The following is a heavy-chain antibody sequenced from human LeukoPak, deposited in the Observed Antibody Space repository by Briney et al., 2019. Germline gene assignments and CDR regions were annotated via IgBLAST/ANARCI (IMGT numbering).Heavy chain of an antibody. V-gene: IGHV4-59*01. D-gene: IGHD5-18*01. J-gene: IGHJ6*03. Sequence: SETLSLTCTVSGGSISDYYWSWIRQPPGKGLEWIGYINYSGSTNYSPSLKSRVTISGDTSKNQFSLKLSSVTAADTAVYYCAREKVKTATVTSPRKYYYYMDVWGKGTTVTVSS. CDR3: AREKVKTATVTSPRKYYYYMDV. CDR1: GGSISDYY. CDR2: INYSGST.